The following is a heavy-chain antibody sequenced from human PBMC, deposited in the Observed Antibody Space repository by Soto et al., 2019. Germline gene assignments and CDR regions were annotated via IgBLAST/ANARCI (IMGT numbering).Heavy chain of an antibody. CDR1: GYIFINYY. D-gene: IGHD6-13*01. CDR3: AGERQQLVLKGFDP. V-gene: IGHV1-46*01. CDR2: INPTGGST. J-gene: IGHJ5*02. Sequence: ASVKVSCKASGYIFINYYIHWVRQAPGQGPEWMGIINPTGGSTNYAQKFQGRVTLTMDTSTSTVYMELSSLRFEDTAVYYCAGERQQLVLKGFDPRDKGTLVPVSS.